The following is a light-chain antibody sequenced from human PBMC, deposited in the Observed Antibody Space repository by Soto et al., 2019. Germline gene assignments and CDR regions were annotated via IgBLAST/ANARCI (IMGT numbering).Light chain of an antibody. J-gene: IGKJ5*01. CDR1: QSVSSSY. CDR3: QQYGSASIT. Sequence: EIVMTQSPATLSVSPGERATLSCRASQSVSSSYLAWYQQKPGQAPRLLIYGASSRATGIPDRFTGSGSGTDFTLTISSLEPEDFALYHCQQYGSASITFGQGTRLEIK. V-gene: IGKV3-20*01. CDR2: GAS.